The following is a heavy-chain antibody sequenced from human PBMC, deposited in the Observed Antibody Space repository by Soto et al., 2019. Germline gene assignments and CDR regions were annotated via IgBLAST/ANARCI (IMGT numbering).Heavy chain of an antibody. V-gene: IGHV4-59*01. CDR3: ARAGAAARPFYY. Sequence: WETLSLTCTVSGGSISSYYWSWIRQPPGKGLEWIGYIYYSGSTNYSPSLKSRVTISLDTSKNQFSLKLSSVTAADTAVYYCARAGAAARPFYYWGQGTLVTVSS. CDR1: GGSISSYY. D-gene: IGHD6-6*01. CDR2: IYYSGST. J-gene: IGHJ4*02.